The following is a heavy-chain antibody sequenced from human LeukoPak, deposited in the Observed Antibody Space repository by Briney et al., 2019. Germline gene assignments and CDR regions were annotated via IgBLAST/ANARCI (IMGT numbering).Heavy chain of an antibody. Sequence: GASVKVSCKASGYTFTSYYMHWVRQAPGQGLEWMGIINPSGGSTSYAQKFQGRVTMTRDMPTSTVYMELSSLRSEDTAVYYCAVLVGATPLDYWGQGTLVTVSS. D-gene: IGHD1-26*01. J-gene: IGHJ4*02. CDR1: GYTFTSYY. CDR2: INPSGGST. V-gene: IGHV1-46*01. CDR3: AVLVGATPLDY.